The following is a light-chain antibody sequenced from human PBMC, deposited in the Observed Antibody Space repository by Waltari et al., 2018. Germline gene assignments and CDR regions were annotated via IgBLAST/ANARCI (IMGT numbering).Light chain of an antibody. CDR3: NSYTGSSSWV. V-gene: IGLV2-14*01. J-gene: IGLJ3*02. CDR2: DVS. Sequence: QSALTQPASVSGSPGQSITISCTGTSSDVGFYNYVSWYQQHPGKAPKLIIYDVSERPSGVAERFSGSKAGTTASLTISGLQAEDEADYYCNSYTGSSSWVFGGGTKLTVL. CDR1: SSDVGFYNY.